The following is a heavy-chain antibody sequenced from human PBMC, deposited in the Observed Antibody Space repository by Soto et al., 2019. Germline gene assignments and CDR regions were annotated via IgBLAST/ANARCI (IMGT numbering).Heavy chain of an antibody. J-gene: IGHJ4*02. CDR2: ISSSSSTI. CDR3: ARDEDTAMDY. Sequence: GGSLRLSCAASGFTFSSYSMNWVRQAPGKGLEWVSYISSSSSTIYYADSVKGRFTISRDNAKYSLYLQMNSLRAEDTAVYYCARDEDTAMDYWGQGTLVTVSS. D-gene: IGHD5-18*01. CDR1: GFTFSSYS. V-gene: IGHV3-48*01.